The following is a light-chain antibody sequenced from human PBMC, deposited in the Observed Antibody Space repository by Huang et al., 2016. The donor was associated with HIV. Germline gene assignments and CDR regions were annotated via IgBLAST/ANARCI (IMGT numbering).Light chain of an antibody. CDR2: WAS. V-gene: IGKV4-1*01. J-gene: IGKJ3*01. CDR3: QQYYNTPFT. CDR1: QSLLYRSNNKNY. Sequence: DIVMTQSPDSLAVSLGERAAINCKSSQSLLYRSNNKNYLAWYQQKPGQPPKLLIYWASTREAGVPDRFSGSGSGTDCTLTISSRQAADVAVYYCQQYYNTPFTFGPGTKVDIK.